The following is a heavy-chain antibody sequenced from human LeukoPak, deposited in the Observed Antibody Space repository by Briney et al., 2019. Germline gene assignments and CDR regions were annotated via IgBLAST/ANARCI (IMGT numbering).Heavy chain of an antibody. CDR2: ISGSGGST. D-gene: IGHD6-19*01. Sequence: PGGSRRLSCAASGFTFSSYAMSWVRQAPGKGLEWVSAISGSGGSTYYADSVKGRFTIYRDNSKNTLYLQMNSLRVEDTDMYYCARESGMYSTGWYEKYFQHWGQGNLVIVSS. V-gene: IGHV3-23*01. CDR1: GFTFSSYA. J-gene: IGHJ1*01. CDR3: ARESGMYSTGWYEKYFQH.